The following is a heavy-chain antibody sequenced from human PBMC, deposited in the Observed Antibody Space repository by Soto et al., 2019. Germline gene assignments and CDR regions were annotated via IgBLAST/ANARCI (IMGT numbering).Heavy chain of an antibody. CDR3: AGHARISWFDP. J-gene: IGHJ5*02. Sequence: QVQLQESGPGLVKPSETLSLTCTVSGGSISSYYWSWIRQPPGKGLEWIGYIYYSGSTNYNPSLKSRVTLAVGTPKNRYSLQLSSVTAAGTAVNYCAGHARISWFDPWGQATLVTVSS. V-gene: IGHV4-59*08. D-gene: IGHD2-15*01. CDR1: GGSISSYY. CDR2: IYYSGST.